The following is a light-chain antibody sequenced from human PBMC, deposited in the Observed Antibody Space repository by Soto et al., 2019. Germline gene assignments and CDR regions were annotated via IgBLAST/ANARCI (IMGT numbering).Light chain of an antibody. J-gene: IGKJ5*01. CDR2: GAS. CDR1: QSVSSN. V-gene: IGKV3-20*01. Sequence: IVITQSPATLSVSPGERATLSCRASQSVSSNLAWYQQKPGQAPRLPIYGASSRAAGIPDRFTGSGTGTDFTLTITRLEPEDFAVYYCQKYGGSFITFGQGTRLEIK. CDR3: QKYGGSFIT.